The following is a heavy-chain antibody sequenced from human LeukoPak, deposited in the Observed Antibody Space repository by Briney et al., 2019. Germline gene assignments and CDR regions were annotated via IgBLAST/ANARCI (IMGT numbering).Heavy chain of an antibody. D-gene: IGHD3-9*01. J-gene: IGHJ4*02. Sequence: SETLSLTCTVSGGSIGSTNYYWGWIRQPPGKGLEWIGSIYYSENTYYNPSLKSRVTISIDRSKNQFSLKLSSVTAADTAVYYCASERGAYYDVLTGPFDYWGQGTLVTVSS. CDR1: GGSIGSTNYY. V-gene: IGHV4-39*01. CDR2: IYYSENT. CDR3: ASERGAYYDVLTGPFDY.